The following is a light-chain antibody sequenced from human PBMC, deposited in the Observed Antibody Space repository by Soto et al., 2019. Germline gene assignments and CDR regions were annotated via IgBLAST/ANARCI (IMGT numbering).Light chain of an antibody. CDR1: QSISGRY. V-gene: IGKV3-20*01. Sequence: EIVLTQSPGTLSLSPGERATLSCRASQSISGRYLAWYQEKPGQAPRLLIYGASSRATGIPDRFSGGGSGTDFTLTISRLEPEDFAVYYCQLYGSSLTFGQGTRLEIK. CDR2: GAS. J-gene: IGKJ5*01. CDR3: QLYGSSLT.